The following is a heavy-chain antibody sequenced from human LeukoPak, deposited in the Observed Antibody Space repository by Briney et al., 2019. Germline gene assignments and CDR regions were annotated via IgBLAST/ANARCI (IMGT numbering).Heavy chain of an antibody. V-gene: IGHV4-61*02. J-gene: IGHJ4*02. CDR1: GGSISSGSYY. CDR2: IYTSGNI. Sequence: KTSETLSLTCTVSGGSISSGSYYWNWVRQPAAKGLEWIGRIYTSGNINYNPSLKSRVTISVDTSKTQFSLNLSSVTAADTAVYYCARGSYGGNSDIWGQGTLVTVSS. CDR3: ARGSYGGNSDI. D-gene: IGHD4-23*01.